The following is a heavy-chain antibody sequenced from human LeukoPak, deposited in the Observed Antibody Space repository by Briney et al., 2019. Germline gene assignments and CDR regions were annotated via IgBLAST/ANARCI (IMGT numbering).Heavy chain of an antibody. CDR2: ISYDGSNK. CDR3: AKVHYSSSWYYFDY. D-gene: IGHD6-13*01. CDR1: GFTFSSYG. Sequence: GGSLRLSCAASGFTFSSYGMHWVRQAPGKGLEWVAVISYDGSNKYYADSVKGRFTISRDNSKNTLYLQMNSLGAEDTAVYYCAKVHYSSSWYYFDYWGQGTLVTVSS. J-gene: IGHJ4*02. V-gene: IGHV3-30*18.